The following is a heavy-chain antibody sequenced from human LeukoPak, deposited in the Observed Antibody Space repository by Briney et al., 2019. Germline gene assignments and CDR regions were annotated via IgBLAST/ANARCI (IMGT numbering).Heavy chain of an antibody. CDR1: GYTFTSYY. V-gene: IGHV1-46*01. J-gene: IGHJ4*02. CDR3: AGDMWGTYSSSRQYFDY. D-gene: IGHD6-13*01. CDR2: INPNSGST. Sequence: ASVKVSCKASGYTFTSYYMHWVRQAPGQGLEWMGIINPNSGSTTCAQKFQGRVTMTRDTSTSTVYMELSSLRSEDTAVYYCAGDMWGTYSSSRQYFDYWGQGTLVTVSS.